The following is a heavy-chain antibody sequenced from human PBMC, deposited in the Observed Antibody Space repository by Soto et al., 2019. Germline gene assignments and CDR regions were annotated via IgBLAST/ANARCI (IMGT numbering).Heavy chain of an antibody. CDR1: GFTFSSYA. CDR3: ARAGGGSWSPEAFGGQYYGMDV. D-gene: IGHD6-13*01. J-gene: IGHJ6*02. Sequence: LRLSCSASGFTFSSYAMHWVRQAPGKGLEWVAVISYDGSNKYYADSVKGRFTISRDNSKNTLYLQMNSLRAEDTAVYYCARAGGGSWSPEAFGGQYYGMDVWGQGTTVTVSS. V-gene: IGHV3-30-3*01. CDR2: ISYDGSNK.